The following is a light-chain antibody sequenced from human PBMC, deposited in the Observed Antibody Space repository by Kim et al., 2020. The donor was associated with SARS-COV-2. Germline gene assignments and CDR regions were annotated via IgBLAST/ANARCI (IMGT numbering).Light chain of an antibody. V-gene: IGLV3-1*01. Sequence: VSPAQTASITCSGDKLGDKYACWYQQQPGQSPVLVIYQDSKRPSGIPERFSGSNSGNTATLTISGTQAMDEADYYCQAWDSSTLYVFGTGTKVTVL. J-gene: IGLJ1*01. CDR3: QAWDSSTLYV. CDR1: KLGDKY. CDR2: QDS.